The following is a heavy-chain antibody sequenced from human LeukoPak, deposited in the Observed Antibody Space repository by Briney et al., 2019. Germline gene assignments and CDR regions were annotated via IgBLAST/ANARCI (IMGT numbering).Heavy chain of an antibody. Sequence: SETLSLTCTVSGGSISSYYWSWIRQPPGKGLEWIGYIYYSGSTNYNPSLKSRVTISVDTPKNQFSLKLSSVTAADTAVYYCARLYCSSTSCYSEGYFDYWGQGTLVTASS. V-gene: IGHV4-59*08. CDR2: IYYSGST. CDR3: ARLYCSSTSCYSEGYFDY. D-gene: IGHD2-2*01. CDR1: GGSISSYY. J-gene: IGHJ4*02.